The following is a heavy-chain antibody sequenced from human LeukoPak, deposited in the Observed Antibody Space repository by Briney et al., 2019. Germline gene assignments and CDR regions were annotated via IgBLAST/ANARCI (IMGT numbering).Heavy chain of an antibody. V-gene: IGHV4-4*07. CDR3: AREQRDTAMSRGLDY. J-gene: IGHJ4*02. CDR2: IYTSGST. D-gene: IGHD5-18*01. Sequence: PSETLSLTCTVSGGSISSYYWSWIRQPAGKGLEWIGRIYTSGSTNYNPSLKSRVTMSLDTSKSQFSLELSSVTAADTAVYYCAREQRDTAMSRGLDYWGQGTLVTVSS. CDR1: GGSISSYY.